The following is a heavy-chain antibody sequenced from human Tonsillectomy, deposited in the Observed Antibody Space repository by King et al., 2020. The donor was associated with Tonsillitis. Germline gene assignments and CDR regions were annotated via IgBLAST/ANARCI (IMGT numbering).Heavy chain of an antibody. Sequence: VQLVESGGGLVQSGGSLRLSCAASGFTFANYAMSWVRQAPGKGLEWVSAISGSGGSTYYADSVKGRFTISRDNSKNTLYLQMNSLRAEDTAVYYCAKHFDYYDSSGFDYWGQGTLVTVSS. CDR1: GFTFANYA. CDR2: ISGSGGST. CDR3: AKHFDYYDSSGFDY. J-gene: IGHJ4*02. D-gene: IGHD3-22*01. V-gene: IGHV3-23*04.